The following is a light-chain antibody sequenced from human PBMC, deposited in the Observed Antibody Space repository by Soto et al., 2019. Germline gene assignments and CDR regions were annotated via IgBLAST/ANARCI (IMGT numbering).Light chain of an antibody. CDR3: QHYNNWPPWT. CDR2: GAS. J-gene: IGKJ1*01. CDR1: QSVSSN. V-gene: IGKV3-15*01. Sequence: EIVMTQSPATLSVSPGERATLSCRASQSVSSNLAWYQQKPGQAPRLLIFGASTRATGIPARFRGSGFKTEFNLTISSLQSEDFAVYYCQHYNNWPPWTFGQGTKVEIK.